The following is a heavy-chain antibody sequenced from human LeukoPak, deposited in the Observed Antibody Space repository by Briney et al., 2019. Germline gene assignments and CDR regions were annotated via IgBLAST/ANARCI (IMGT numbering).Heavy chain of an antibody. CDR1: GGTFSSYD. CDR3: ARVGYSSSWYVYYYGMDV. D-gene: IGHD6-13*01. CDR2: MNPNSGNT. V-gene: IGHV1-8*02. Sequence: ASVKVSCKASGGTFSSYDINWVRQATGQGLEWMGWMNPNSGNTGYAQKFQGRVTMTRNTSISTAYMELSSLRSEDTAVYYCARVGYSSSWYVYYYGMDVWGQGTTVTVSS. J-gene: IGHJ6*02.